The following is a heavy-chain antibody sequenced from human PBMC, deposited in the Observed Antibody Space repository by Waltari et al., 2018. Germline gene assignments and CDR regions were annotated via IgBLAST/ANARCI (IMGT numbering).Heavy chain of an antibody. V-gene: IGHV3-7*03. D-gene: IGHD6-19*01. J-gene: IGHJ4*02. Sequence: EVQLVESGGGLVQPRGSLRLPFAASGFTFGKNWMAWVRQAPGKGLEWVAIIKGDGSERHYVDSVKGRFTISRDNPKNSQYLQMNSLRADDTAVYYCARGSGWVFDYWGQGTVVTVSS. CDR2: IKGDGSER. CDR3: ARGSGWVFDY. CDR1: GFTFGKNW.